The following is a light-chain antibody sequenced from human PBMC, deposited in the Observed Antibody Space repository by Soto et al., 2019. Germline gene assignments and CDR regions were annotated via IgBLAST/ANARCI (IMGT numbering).Light chain of an antibody. CDR1: QSFRGL. CDR3: QQRHMWPIT. Sequence: EVVLTQSPVTLSLSPGERATLSCRASQSFRGLLAWYQQKPGQAPRLLIYEAYNRATGIPPRFSGSGSGTDFTLTISSLEPEDSAVYYCQQRHMWPITFGQGTRLEI. CDR2: EAY. J-gene: IGKJ5*01. V-gene: IGKV3-11*01.